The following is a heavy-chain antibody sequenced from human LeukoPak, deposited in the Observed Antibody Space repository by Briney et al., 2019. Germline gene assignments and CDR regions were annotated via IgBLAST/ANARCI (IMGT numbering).Heavy chain of an antibody. CDR2: IKGDGSST. J-gene: IGHJ4*02. D-gene: IGHD5-18*01. V-gene: IGHV3-74*01. CDR1: GFTFSSYW. Sequence: GGSLRLSCAASGFTFSSYWMHWVRHTPGKGLVWVSRIKGDGSSTSYADSVKGRSTISRDNAKNTLYLQMNCLRAEDTAVYYCARDGYSFGHDFDYWGQGTLVTVSS. CDR3: ARDGYSFGHDFDY.